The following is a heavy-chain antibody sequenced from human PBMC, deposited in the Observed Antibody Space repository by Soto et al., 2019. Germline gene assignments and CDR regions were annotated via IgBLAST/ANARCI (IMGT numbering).Heavy chain of an antibody. CDR2: ISGSGGST. CDR3: AKGDDFPHTHSPLYYMDV. V-gene: IGHV3-23*01. Sequence: GGSLRLSCAASGFTFSSYAMSWVRQAPGKGLEWVSAISGSGGSTYYADSVKGRFTISRDNSKNTLYLQMNSLRAEDTAVYYCAKGDDFPHTHSPLYYMDVWGKGTTVTVSS. J-gene: IGHJ6*03. CDR1: GFTFSSYA. D-gene: IGHD3-3*01.